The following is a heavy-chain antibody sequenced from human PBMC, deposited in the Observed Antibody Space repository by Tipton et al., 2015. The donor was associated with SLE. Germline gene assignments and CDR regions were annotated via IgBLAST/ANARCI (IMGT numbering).Heavy chain of an antibody. J-gene: IGHJ6*02. CDR1: GFTFMSYD. CDR2: ISHSGSTT. V-gene: IGHV3-48*03. D-gene: IGHD3-3*01. Sequence: GSLRLSCAASGFTFMSYDMNWVRQAPGKGLEWVSYISHSGSTTYYSDSVKGRFAISRDNSKNTLFLQMNSLRAEDTVVYYCAKDLVAYDTGYYFHGMDVWGQGTTVIVSS. CDR3: AKDLVAYDTGYYFHGMDV.